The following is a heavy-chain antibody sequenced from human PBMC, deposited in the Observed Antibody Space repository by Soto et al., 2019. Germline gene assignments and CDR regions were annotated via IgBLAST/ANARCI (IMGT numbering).Heavy chain of an antibody. Sequence: GGSLRLSCAASGFTFSSYDMHWVRQATGKGLEWVSAIGTVGDTYYPGYVKGRFTISRDNSKNTLYLQMNSLRAEDTAVYYCAKGPWQPPHCFDPWGLGTLVTVSS. CDR2: IGTVGDT. J-gene: IGHJ5*02. CDR3: AKGPWQPPHCFDP. CDR1: GFTFSSYD. V-gene: IGHV3-13*04. D-gene: IGHD6-13*01.